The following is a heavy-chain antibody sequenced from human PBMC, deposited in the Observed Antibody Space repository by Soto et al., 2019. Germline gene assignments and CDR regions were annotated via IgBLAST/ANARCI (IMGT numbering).Heavy chain of an antibody. Sequence: ASVKVSCKASGYTFTSYAMHWVRQAPGQRLEWMGWINAGNGNTKYSQKFQGRVTMTSDTSTSTVYMELSSLRSEDTAVYYCALYYYDSSGFDYWGQGTLVTVSS. D-gene: IGHD3-22*01. CDR1: GYTFTSYA. J-gene: IGHJ4*02. V-gene: IGHV1-3*01. CDR3: ALYYYDSSGFDY. CDR2: INAGNGNT.